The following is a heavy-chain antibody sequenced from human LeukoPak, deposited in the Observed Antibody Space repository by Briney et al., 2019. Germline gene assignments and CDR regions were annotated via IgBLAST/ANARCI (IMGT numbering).Heavy chain of an antibody. CDR1: GFTFSTYW. D-gene: IGHD6-13*01. J-gene: IGHJ4*02. CDR3: ARVVGYSSSWYSGFDC. CDR2: ISSDGSSI. V-gene: IGHV3-74*01. Sequence: GGSLRLSCAASGFTFSTYWMHWVRQAPGKGLVWVSRISSDGSSISYADSVKGRFTISRDNAKNTLCLQMNSLRVEDAAVYYCARVVGYSSSWYSGFDCWGQGTLVTAS.